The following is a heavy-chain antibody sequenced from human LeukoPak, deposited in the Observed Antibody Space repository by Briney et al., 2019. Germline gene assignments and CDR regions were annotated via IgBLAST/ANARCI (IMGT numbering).Heavy chain of an antibody. D-gene: IGHD4-17*01. V-gene: IGHV4-34*01. Sequence: KPSETLSLTCAVSGGSFSGYYWTWLRQPPGKGLEWIGEINHSGSANYNPSLKSRVTISLDTSKNPFSLKLSSVTAADTAVYYCARGQGTVTTHWGQGTLVTVSS. J-gene: IGHJ4*02. CDR2: INHSGSA. CDR3: ARGQGTVTTH. CDR1: GGSFSGYY.